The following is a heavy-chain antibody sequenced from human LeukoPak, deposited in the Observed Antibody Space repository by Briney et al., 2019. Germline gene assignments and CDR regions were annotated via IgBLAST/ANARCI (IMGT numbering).Heavy chain of an antibody. CDR3: AKDPSIAVAGRDY. CDR1: GFTFSNAW. V-gene: IGHV3-23*01. CDR2: ISGSGGST. D-gene: IGHD6-19*01. J-gene: IGHJ4*02. Sequence: QTGGSLRLSCAASGFTFSNAWMSWVRQAPGKGLEWVSAISGSGGSTYYADSVKGRFTISRDNSKNTLYLQMNSLRAEDTAVYYCAKDPSIAVAGRDYWGQGTLVTVSS.